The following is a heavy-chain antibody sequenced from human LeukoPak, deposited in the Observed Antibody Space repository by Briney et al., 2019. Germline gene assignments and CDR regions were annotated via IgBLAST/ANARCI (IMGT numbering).Heavy chain of an antibody. CDR2: IIPIFGTA. V-gene: IGHV1-69*01. Sequence: SVKVSCRASGGTFSSYAISWVRQAPGQGLEWMGGIIPIFGTANYAQKFQGRVTITADESTSTAYMELSSLRSEDTAVYYCARGFSDSSGYYFDYFDYWGQGTLVTVSS. CDR3: ARGFSDSSGYYFDYFDY. D-gene: IGHD3-22*01. CDR1: GGTFSSYA. J-gene: IGHJ4*02.